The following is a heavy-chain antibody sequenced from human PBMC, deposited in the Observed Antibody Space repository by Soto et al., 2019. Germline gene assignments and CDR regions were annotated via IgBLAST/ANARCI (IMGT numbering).Heavy chain of an antibody. CDR3: ASTRITMVRWFDP. CDR1: GFTFSSYA. Sequence: QVQLVESGGGVVQPGRSLRLSCAASGFTFSSYAMHWVRQAPGKGLEWVAVISYDGSNKYYADSVKGRFTISRDNSKNTLYLQMNSLRAEDTAVYYCASTRITMVRWFDPCGQGTLVTVSS. D-gene: IGHD3-10*01. J-gene: IGHJ5*02. V-gene: IGHV3-30-3*01. CDR2: ISYDGSNK.